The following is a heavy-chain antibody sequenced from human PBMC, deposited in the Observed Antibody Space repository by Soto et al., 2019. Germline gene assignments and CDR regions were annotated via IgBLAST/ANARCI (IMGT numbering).Heavy chain of an antibody. CDR1: GGSISSGGYY. CDR3: ARDRMVVTGDYYGSGSYIWFDP. Sequence: SETLSLTCTVSGGSISSGGYYWSWIRQHPGKGLEWIGYIYYSGSTYYNPSLKSRVTISVDTSKNQFSLKLSSVTAADTAVYYCARDRMVVTGDYYGSGSYIWFDPWGQGTLVTVSS. CDR2: IYYSGST. D-gene: IGHD3-10*01. J-gene: IGHJ5*02. V-gene: IGHV4-31*03.